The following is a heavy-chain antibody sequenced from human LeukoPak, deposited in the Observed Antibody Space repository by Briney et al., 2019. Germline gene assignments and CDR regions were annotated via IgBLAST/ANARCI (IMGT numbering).Heavy chain of an antibody. D-gene: IGHD6-13*01. CDR2: IIPIFGTA. Sequence: ASVKVSCKASGGTFSSYAISWVRQAPGQGLEWMGGIIPIFGTANYAQKFQGRVTITADESTSTAYMELSSLRSEDTAVYYCARGRPAAGTSVDYYYYYMDVWGKGTTVTISS. CDR3: ARGRPAAGTSVDYYYYYMDV. CDR1: GGTFSSYA. J-gene: IGHJ6*03. V-gene: IGHV1-69*13.